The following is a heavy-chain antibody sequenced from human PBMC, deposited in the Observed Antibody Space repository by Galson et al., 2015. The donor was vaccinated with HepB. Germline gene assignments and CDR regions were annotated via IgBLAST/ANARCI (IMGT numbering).Heavy chain of an antibody. V-gene: IGHV1-18*01. CDR2: ISAYNGNT. CDR3: ARDGIAAAGWRFDP. CDR1: GYTFINYG. J-gene: IGHJ5*02. D-gene: IGHD6-13*01. Sequence: SVKVSCKASGYTFINYGISWVRQAPGQGLEWVGWISAYNGNTKYAQEMHGRLTMTTDTSASTAYMELRSLRSDDTAVYFCARDGIAAAGWRFDPWGQGTLVTVSS.